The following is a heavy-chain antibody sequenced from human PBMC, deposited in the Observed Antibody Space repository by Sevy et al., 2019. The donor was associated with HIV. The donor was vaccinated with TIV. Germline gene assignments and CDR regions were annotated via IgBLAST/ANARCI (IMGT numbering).Heavy chain of an antibody. CDR1: GFTFSNYC. CDR2: IKQDGSEK. Sequence: GGSLRLSCAASGFTFSNYCMTWVRQAPGKGLEWVAHIKQDGSEKHYVDSVKGRFTISRDNSKNSVYLQMNSLRAEDTAVYFCAREGYYDYIWGSYRYFNDYWGQGTLVTVSS. CDR3: AREGYYDYIWGSYRYFNDY. V-gene: IGHV3-7*03. D-gene: IGHD3-16*02. J-gene: IGHJ4*02.